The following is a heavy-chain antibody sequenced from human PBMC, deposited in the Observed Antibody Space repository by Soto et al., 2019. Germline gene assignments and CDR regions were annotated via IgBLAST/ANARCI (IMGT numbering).Heavy chain of an antibody. D-gene: IGHD6-6*01. V-gene: IGHV4-4*02. J-gene: IGHJ6*02. CDR2: IYHSGST. Sequence: QVQLQASGPGLVKPSGTLSLTCAVSGGSISSSNWWSWVRQPPGKGLEWIGEIYHSGSTNDNPSRKRRVTMSVDKSKNQFSLKLSSVTAADTAVYYCEREGPPCVSSTYVMDVWGQGTTVTVSS. CDR1: GGSISSSNW. CDR3: EREGPPCVSSTYVMDV.